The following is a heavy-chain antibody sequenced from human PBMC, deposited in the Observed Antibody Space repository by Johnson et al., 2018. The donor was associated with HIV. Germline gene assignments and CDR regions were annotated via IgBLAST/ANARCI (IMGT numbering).Heavy chain of an antibody. Sequence: VQLVESGGGLVQPGGSLRLSCAASGFTFSSYAMHWVRQAPGKGLEWVSAISGSGGSTYYADSVKGRLPISRENSKNTLYLQMNSLRAEDTAVYYCAKDCSSVGVVWGSDAFDIWGQGTMVTVSS. D-gene: IGHD3-3*01. CDR3: AKDCSSVGVVWGSDAFDI. CDR1: GFTFSSYA. V-gene: IGHV3-23*04. J-gene: IGHJ3*02. CDR2: ISGSGGST.